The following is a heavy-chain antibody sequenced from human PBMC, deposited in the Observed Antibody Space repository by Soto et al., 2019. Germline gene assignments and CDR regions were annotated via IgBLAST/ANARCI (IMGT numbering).Heavy chain of an antibody. Sequence: SGPTLVNPTQTLTLTCTFSGFSLTTGGVRVSWVRQPPGKALEWLARIDWDDDKFYNASLKNRLTISSDTSKNQVVFTMTNMDPVDTATYYCARGQGYYFEYGGQGSPVTVSS. V-gene: IGHV2-70*04. CDR3: ARGQGYYFEY. J-gene: IGHJ4*02. CDR2: IDWDDDK. CDR1: GFSLTTGGVR.